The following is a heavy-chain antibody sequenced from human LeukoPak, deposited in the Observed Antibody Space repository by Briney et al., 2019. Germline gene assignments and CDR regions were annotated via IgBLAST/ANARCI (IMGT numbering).Heavy chain of an antibody. V-gene: IGHV4-61*08. J-gene: IGHJ5*02. CDR2: IYYSGST. Sequence: PSETLSLTCTVSGGSISSGGYYWSWIRQHPGKDLEWIGYIYYSGSTKYNPSLKSRVTISVDTSKNQFSLKLSSVTAADTAVYYCARGGTTVTPGLLWFDPWGQGALVTVSS. D-gene: IGHD4-17*01. CDR3: ARGGTTVTPGLLWFDP. CDR1: GGSISSGGYY.